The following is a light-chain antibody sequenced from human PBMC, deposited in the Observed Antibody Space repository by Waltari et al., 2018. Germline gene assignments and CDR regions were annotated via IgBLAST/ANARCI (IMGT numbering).Light chain of an antibody. CDR1: QNMRTY. Sequence: DIQMTQSPSSLSASVGDRVTITCRASQNMRTYVNWYQPKPGKAPKLLIWGASRLESGVPSRFSGSGSGTDFTLTITNLQPEDFATYSCQQSSFSPITFGPGTKVHIK. J-gene: IGKJ3*01. CDR2: GAS. CDR3: QQSSFSPIT. V-gene: IGKV1-39*01.